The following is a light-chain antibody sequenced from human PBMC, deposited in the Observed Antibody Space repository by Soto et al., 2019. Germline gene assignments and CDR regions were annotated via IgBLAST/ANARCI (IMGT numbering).Light chain of an antibody. CDR2: AAS. CDR3: QKYNSAPLT. Sequence: DIQVTQSPSSLSASLGERGTITCRANQAIGVYLAWFQQQPGKVPKLLIYAASALQSGDPSRFSGSGSGTDFTLTISSLQPEDIASHYCQKYNSAPLTFGGGTKVEI. V-gene: IGKV1-27*01. J-gene: IGKJ4*01. CDR1: QAIGVY.